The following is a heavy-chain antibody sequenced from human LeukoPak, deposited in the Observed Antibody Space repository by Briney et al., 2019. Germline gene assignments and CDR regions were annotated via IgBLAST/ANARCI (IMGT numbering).Heavy chain of an antibody. CDR2: INHSGST. J-gene: IGHJ4*02. CDR3: ASSLGIAVAGTGPSFDY. CDR1: GGSFSGYY. V-gene: IGHV4-34*01. D-gene: IGHD6-19*01. Sequence: SETLSLTCAVYGGSFSGYYWSWIRQPPGKGLEWIGEINHSGSTNYNPSLKSRVTISVDTSKNQFSLKLSSVTAADTAVYYCASSLGIAVAGTGPSFDYWGQGTLVTVSS.